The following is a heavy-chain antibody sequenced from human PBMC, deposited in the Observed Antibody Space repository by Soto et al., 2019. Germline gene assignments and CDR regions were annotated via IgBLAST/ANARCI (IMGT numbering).Heavy chain of an antibody. V-gene: IGHV5-10-1*01. CDR1: GYSFTSYW. CDR3: GRGVAAGIDYYYYGMVV. J-gene: IGHJ6*02. D-gene: IGHD6-13*01. CDR2: IDASDSYT. Sequence: GASLKISCKGSGYSFTSYWISWVRQMPGKGLEGMGRIDASDSYTNYSPSFQGHVTISADKSISTAYLQWSSLKASDTAMYYCGRGVAAGIDYYYYGMVVLGQGTTVAVSS.